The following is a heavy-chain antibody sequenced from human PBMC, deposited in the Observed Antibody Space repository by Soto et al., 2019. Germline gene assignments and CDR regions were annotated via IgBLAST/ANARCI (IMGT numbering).Heavy chain of an antibody. CDR3: AGKPNARYYFDY. V-gene: IGHV4-31*03. J-gene: IGHJ4*02. CDR2: IYHTGSA. D-gene: IGHD2-8*01. CDR1: GGCISTVDYY. Sequence: QVQLQESGPGLVKPSQTLSLTCTVSGGCISTVDYYWSWIRLLPGRGLEWIAYIYHTGSAYYNPSLKSRIPISVDTSKNQFSLRLISVTAADTAGYFCAGKPNARYYFDYWGQGTLVTVSS.